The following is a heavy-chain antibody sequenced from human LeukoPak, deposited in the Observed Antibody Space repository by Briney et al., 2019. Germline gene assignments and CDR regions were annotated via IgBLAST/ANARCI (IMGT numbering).Heavy chain of an antibody. CDR1: GGSISSYY. V-gene: IGHV4-59*01. Sequence: SETLSLTCTVSGGSISSYYWSWIRQPPGKGLEWIGYIYYSGSTNYNPSLKSRVTISVDTSKNQFSLKLSSVTAADTAVYYCALSGPYTPDDLYYYYYYMDVWGKGTTVTVSS. CDR2: IYYSGST. D-gene: IGHD1-26*01. CDR3: ALSGPYTPDDLYYYYYYMDV. J-gene: IGHJ6*03.